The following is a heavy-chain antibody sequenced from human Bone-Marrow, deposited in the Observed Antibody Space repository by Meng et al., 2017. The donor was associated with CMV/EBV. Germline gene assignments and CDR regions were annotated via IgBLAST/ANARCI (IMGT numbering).Heavy chain of an antibody. CDR2: ISYDGSNK. V-gene: IGHV3-30-3*01. Sequence: GESLKISCAASGFTFSSYAMHWVRQAPGKGLEWVAVISYDGSNKYYADSVKGRFTTSRDNSKNTLYLQMNSLRAEDTAVYYCARDGDSSGYLDYFDYWGQGTLVTVSS. CDR3: ARDGDSSGYLDYFDY. CDR1: GFTFSSYA. J-gene: IGHJ4*02. D-gene: IGHD3-22*01.